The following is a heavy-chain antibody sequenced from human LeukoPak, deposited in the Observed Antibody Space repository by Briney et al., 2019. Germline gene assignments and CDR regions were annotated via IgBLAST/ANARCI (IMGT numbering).Heavy chain of an antibody. J-gene: IGHJ4*02. V-gene: IGHV4-4*02. CDR1: GGSLTNTNY. CDR2: VNLQGST. D-gene: IGHD4-23*01. CDR3: ARDGKYGGKGFDY. Sequence: SGTLSLTCGVSGGSLTNTNYWTWVRQPPGKGLEWIGEVNLQGSTNYNPSLMGRVAIAVDTSENHISLQLTSVTAADTAVYYCARDGKYGGKGFDYWGQGTLVTVSS.